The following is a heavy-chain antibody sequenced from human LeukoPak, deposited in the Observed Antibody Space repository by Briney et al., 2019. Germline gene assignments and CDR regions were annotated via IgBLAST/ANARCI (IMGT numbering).Heavy chain of an antibody. D-gene: IGHD2-15*01. J-gene: IGHJ4*02. CDR1: GESFNGYF. V-gene: IGHV4-34*01. Sequence: SETLSLTCAVYGESFNGYFWSWIRQPPGKGLEWIGEINNSGSTNYNPSLKSRVTLSVDTSKNQFSLKLNSVTAADTALYYCARRPAATIGYWSQGTLVTVSA. CDR2: INNSGST. CDR3: ARRPAATIGY.